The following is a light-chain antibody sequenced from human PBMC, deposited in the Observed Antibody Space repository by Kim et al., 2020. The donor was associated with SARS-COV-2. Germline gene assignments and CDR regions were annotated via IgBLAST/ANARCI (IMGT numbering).Light chain of an antibody. Sequence: AGERVTISCRASQRVSADFLAWYQQRPGQAPGLLIHGASRRVSGIPDRFSGSGSGTEFTLTISRLEPEDVAVYYCQQYGDPPPWTFGQGTKVDIK. V-gene: IGKV3-20*01. CDR1: QRVSADF. CDR3: QQYGDPPPWT. J-gene: IGKJ1*01. CDR2: GAS.